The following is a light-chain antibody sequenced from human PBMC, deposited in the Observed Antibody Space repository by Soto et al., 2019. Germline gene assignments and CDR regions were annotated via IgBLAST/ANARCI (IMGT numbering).Light chain of an antibody. Sequence: NFMLTQPHSVSESPGKTVTISCTRSSGSIASNYVQWYQQRPGSAPTSVIYDDNRRPSGVPDRFSGSIDSSSNSASLSISGLNTEDEADYYCHSYDSDNVIFGGGTKVTVL. V-gene: IGLV6-57*04. J-gene: IGLJ2*01. CDR1: SGSIASNY. CDR2: DDN. CDR3: HSYDSDNVI.